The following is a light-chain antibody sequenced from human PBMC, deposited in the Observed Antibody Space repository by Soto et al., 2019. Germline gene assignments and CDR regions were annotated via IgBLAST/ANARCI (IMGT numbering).Light chain of an antibody. Sequence: DIVMTQSPLSLPVTPGEPASISCRSCQSLLHSNGYNYLDWYLQKPGQSPQLLIYLGSNRASGVPDRFSGSGSGTDFTLKISRVEAEDVGVYYCMQALQTPSFGGGTKV. J-gene: IGKJ4*01. CDR2: LGS. V-gene: IGKV2-28*01. CDR3: MQALQTPS. CDR1: QSLLHSNGYNY.